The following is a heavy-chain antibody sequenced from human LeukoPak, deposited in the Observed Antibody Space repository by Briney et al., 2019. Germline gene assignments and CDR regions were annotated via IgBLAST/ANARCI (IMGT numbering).Heavy chain of an antibody. Sequence: SETLSLTCAVYGGSFSGYYWSWIRQPPGKGLEWIGKINHSGSTNYNPSLKSRVTISVDTSKNQFSLKLSSVTAADTAVYYCARGYYYDSSPPDYWGQGTLVTVSS. J-gene: IGHJ4*02. V-gene: IGHV4-34*01. CDR3: ARGYYYDSSPPDY. CDR2: INHSGST. CDR1: GGSFSGYY. D-gene: IGHD3-22*01.